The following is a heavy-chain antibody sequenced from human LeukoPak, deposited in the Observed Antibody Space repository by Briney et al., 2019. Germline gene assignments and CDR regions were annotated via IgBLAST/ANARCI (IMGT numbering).Heavy chain of an antibody. Sequence: GGSLRLSCAASGFTVSSKYMSWVRQAPGKGLEWVSVIFSGDNTYYADSVKGRFTISRDNSKNTLYLQMNSLRAEDTAVYYCARDFGRGYCSCTSCYGWFDPWGQGTLVTVSS. CDR3: ARDFGRGYCSCTSCYGWFDP. CDR2: IFSGDNT. D-gene: IGHD2-2*01. J-gene: IGHJ5*02. V-gene: IGHV3-66*02. CDR1: GFTVSSKY.